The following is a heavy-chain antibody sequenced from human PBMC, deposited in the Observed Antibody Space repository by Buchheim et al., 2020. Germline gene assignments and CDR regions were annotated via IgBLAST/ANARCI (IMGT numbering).Heavy chain of an antibody. CDR2: INHSGST. CDR1: GGSFSGYY. Sequence: QVQLQQWGAGLLKPSETLSLTCAVYGGSFSGYYWSWIRKPPGMGLEWIGDINHSGSTNYNPSLKSRVTISVDTSKNQFSLGLSSVTAADTALYYCAVNYYGSGSYYNPLGHWGQGTL. J-gene: IGHJ4*02. CDR3: AVNYYGSGSYYNPLGH. D-gene: IGHD3-10*01. V-gene: IGHV4-34*01.